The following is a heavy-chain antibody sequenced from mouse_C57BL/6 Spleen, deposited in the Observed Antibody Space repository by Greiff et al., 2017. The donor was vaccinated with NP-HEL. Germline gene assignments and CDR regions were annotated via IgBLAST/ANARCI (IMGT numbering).Heavy chain of an antibody. J-gene: IGHJ3*01. Sequence: QVQLQQPGAELVKPGASVKLSCKASGYTFTSYWMHWVKQRPGQGLEWIGMIHPNSGSTNYNEKFKSKSTLTVDKSSSTAYMQLSSLTSEDSAVYYCARVYGSPFAYWGQGTLVTVSA. CDR1: GYTFTSYW. CDR3: ARVYGSPFAY. D-gene: IGHD1-1*01. V-gene: IGHV1-64*01. CDR2: IHPNSGST.